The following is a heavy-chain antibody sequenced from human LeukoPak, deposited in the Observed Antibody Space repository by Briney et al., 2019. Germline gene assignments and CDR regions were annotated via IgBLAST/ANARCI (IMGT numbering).Heavy chain of an antibody. J-gene: IGHJ4*02. D-gene: IGHD2-8*01. CDR3: ASARQRHCTNGVCPSLTDS. V-gene: IGHV1-69*02. CDR2: IIRGLGIS. CDR1: GYTFTSYY. Sequence: SVKVSCKASGYTFTSYYMHWVRQAPGQGLEWMGRIIRGLGISNYAQKFQGRVTITADKSTSTTYMELSSLRSEDTAVYYCASARQRHCTNGVCPSLTDSWGQGTLVAVSS.